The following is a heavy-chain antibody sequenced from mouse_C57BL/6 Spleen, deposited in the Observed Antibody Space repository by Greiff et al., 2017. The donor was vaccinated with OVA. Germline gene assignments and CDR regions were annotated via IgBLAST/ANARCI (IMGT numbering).Heavy chain of an antibody. CDR2: IYPRDGST. CDR3: ATQRELGLYWYFDV. Sequence: QVQLKESGPELVKPGASVKLSCKASGYTFTSYDINWVKQRPGQGLEWIGWIYPRDGSTKYNEKFKGKATLTVDTSSSTAYMELHSLTSEDSAVYFCATQRELGLYWYFDVWGTGTTVTVSS. CDR1: GYTFTSYD. D-gene: IGHD4-1*01. V-gene: IGHV1-85*01. J-gene: IGHJ1*03.